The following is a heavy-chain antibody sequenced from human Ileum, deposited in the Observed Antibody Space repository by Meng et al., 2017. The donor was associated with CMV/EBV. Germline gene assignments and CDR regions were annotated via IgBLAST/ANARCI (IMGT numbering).Heavy chain of an antibody. Sequence: QVQLEESGPGLVKPSGTLSLTCAVSGVSISSNNWWNWVRQSPGRGLEWISEIFHSGSTHYNPSLQSRVTISVDKSKNQASLNLKSVSAADTAVYYCATARRGCSSASCWLENWGQGTLVTVSS. D-gene: IGHD2-2*01. V-gene: IGHV4-4*02. CDR1: GVSISSNNW. J-gene: IGHJ4*02. CDR2: IFHSGST. CDR3: ATARRGCSSASCWLEN.